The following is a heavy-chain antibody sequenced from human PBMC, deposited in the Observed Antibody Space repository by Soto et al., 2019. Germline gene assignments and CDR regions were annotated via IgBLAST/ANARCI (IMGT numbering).Heavy chain of an antibody. J-gene: IGHJ5*02. CDR3: ARGSVVTAAERLRP. CDR2: ISYDGSKK. CDR1: GFTFSSYS. Sequence: QVQLVESGGGVVQPGRSLRLSCAASGFTFSSYSLHWVRQAPGQGLEWVALISYDGSKKYYADSVKGRFTISRDNSRNTMYLQMNALRPEDTALYYCARGSVVTAAERLRPWGQGTLVTVSS. V-gene: IGHV3-30-3*01. D-gene: IGHD2-21*02.